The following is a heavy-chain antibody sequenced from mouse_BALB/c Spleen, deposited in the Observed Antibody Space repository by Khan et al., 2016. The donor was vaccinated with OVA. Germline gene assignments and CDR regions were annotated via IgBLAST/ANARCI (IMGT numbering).Heavy chain of an antibody. J-gene: IGHJ4*01. V-gene: IGHV2-6-1*01. CDR2: IWRDGST. CDR3: DTQAYYHYNIVDY. D-gene: IGHD2-4*01. Sequence: VELVESGPGLVAPSQSLSITCTISGFSLTNYGVHWLRQPPGKGLEWLVVIWRDGSTTNNSALKSRLSIIKDNSKSQVFLKMNSLQTDDTAVYYCDTQAYYHYNIVDYWGQGTSVTVSS. CDR1: GFSLTNYG.